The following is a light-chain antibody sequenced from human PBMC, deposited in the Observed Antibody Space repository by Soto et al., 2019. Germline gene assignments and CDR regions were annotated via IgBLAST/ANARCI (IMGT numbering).Light chain of an antibody. J-gene: IGKJ3*01. CDR1: QSISSY. CDR2: AAS. CDR3: QHSYRT. V-gene: IGKV1-39*01. Sequence: DIQMTQSPSSLSASVGDRVTITCRASQSISSYLHWYQQKPGKAPKLLIYAASSLQSGVPTRFSGSGSGTDITLTISSLQPEDFATYYCQHSYRTFGPGTKVHIK.